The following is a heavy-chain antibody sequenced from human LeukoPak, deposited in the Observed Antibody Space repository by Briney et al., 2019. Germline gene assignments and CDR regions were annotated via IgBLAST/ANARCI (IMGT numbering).Heavy chain of an antibody. Sequence: SETLSLTCTVSGGSISSSNYCWGWVRQPPGKGLEWIVTMYYSGSTFYNPSLKSRVMISVDTSKSQFSLRLSSVTAADTAVYYCARWYCSGGTCYYFDYWGQGTLVTVSS. V-gene: IGHV4-39*01. CDR1: GGSISSSNYC. J-gene: IGHJ4*02. D-gene: IGHD2-15*01. CDR3: ARWYCSGGTCYYFDY. CDR2: MYYSGST.